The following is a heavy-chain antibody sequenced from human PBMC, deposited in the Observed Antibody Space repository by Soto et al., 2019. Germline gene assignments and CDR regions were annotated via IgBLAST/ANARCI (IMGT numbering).Heavy chain of an antibody. CDR3: ARGVTSGSYFDY. CDR2: INTAGDT. Sequence: GGSLRLSCAASGFTFNSYDMHWVRQATGKRLEWVAAINTAGDTYYPGSVKGRFTISRESAKNSLYLQMNSLRAGDTAVYYCARGVTSGSYFDYWGQGTLVTVSS. J-gene: IGHJ4*02. CDR1: GFTFNSYD. D-gene: IGHD6-19*01. V-gene: IGHV3-13*04.